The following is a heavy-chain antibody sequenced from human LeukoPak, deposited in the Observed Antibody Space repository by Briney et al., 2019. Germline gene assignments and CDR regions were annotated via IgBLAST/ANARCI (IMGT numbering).Heavy chain of an antibody. CDR3: ARDSSGYYGGFDY. CDR1: GGSISSGGYY. J-gene: IGHJ4*02. D-gene: IGHD3-22*01. V-gene: IGHV4-31*03. Sequence: SQTLSLTCTVSGGSISSGGYYWSWIRQHPGKGLEWIGYIYYSGSTYYNPSLKSRVTISVDTSKNQFSLKLGSVTAADTAVYYCARDSSGYYGGFDYWGQGTLVTVSS. CDR2: IYYSGST.